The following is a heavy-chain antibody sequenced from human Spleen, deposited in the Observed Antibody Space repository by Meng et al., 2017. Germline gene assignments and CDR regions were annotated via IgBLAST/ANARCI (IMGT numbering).Heavy chain of an antibody. J-gene: IGHJ4*02. D-gene: IGHD2-15*01. CDR2: IKPDGNEK. CDR3: ARGRYCIGGNCYFDY. Sequence: GGSLRLSCAASGFTFSSFSMNWVRQAPGKGLEWVANIKPDGNEKFYVDSVKGRFTGSRDNAKNSLFLQMNSLRPEDTAVYYCARGRYCIGGNCYFDYWGQGTLVTVSS. V-gene: IGHV3-7*01. CDR1: GFTFSSFS.